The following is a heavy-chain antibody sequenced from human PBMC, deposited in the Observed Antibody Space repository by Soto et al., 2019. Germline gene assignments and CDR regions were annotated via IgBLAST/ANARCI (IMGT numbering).Heavy chain of an antibody. D-gene: IGHD2-15*01. J-gene: IGHJ4*02. CDR3: ARINGGYTDF. V-gene: IGHV4-4*07. CDR1: GGSMNAHF. CDR2: IHVSGVT. Sequence: SETLSLTCTVSGGSMNAHFWSWIRQSAGKGLNWIGHIHVSGVTTYNPSLKSRVTMSLDPPKNKLSLKLTSMTAADTAVYYCARINGGYTDFWGKGTLVTVSS.